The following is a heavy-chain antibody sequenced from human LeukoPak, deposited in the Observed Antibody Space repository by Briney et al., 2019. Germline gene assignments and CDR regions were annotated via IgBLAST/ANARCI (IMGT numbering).Heavy chain of an antibody. J-gene: IGHJ5*02. CDR2: INPNSGGT. D-gene: IGHD2-2*01. CDR1: GYTFTGYY. V-gene: IGHV1-2*02. Sequence: ASVKVSCKASGYTFTGYYMHWVRQAPGQGLEWMGWINPNSGGTNYAQKFQGRVTMTRDTSISTAYMELSRLRSDDTAVYYCARGARLYCSSTSCYLGLDPWGQGTLVTVSS. CDR3: ARGARLYCSSTSCYLGLDP.